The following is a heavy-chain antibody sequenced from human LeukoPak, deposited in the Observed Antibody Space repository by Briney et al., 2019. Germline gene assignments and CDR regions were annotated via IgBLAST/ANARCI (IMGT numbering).Heavy chain of an antibody. V-gene: IGHV3-7*01. Sequence: GGSLRLSCAASGFTFSSYWMSWVRQAPGKGLEWVANIKQDGSEKYYVDSVKGRFTISRDNAKNSLYLQMNSLRAEDTAVYYCARVGYYYDSSGYYYPFDYWGQGTLVTVSS. J-gene: IGHJ4*02. CDR1: GFTFSSYW. D-gene: IGHD3-22*01. CDR3: ARVGYYYDSSGYYYPFDY. CDR2: IKQDGSEK.